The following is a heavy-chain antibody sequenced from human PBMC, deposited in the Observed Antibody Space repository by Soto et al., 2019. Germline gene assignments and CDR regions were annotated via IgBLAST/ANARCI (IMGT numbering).Heavy chain of an antibody. CDR2: INPSGGYT. J-gene: IGHJ6*02. CDR1: GYTFTTYY. Sequence: QVQLVQSGAEVKKPGASVKVSCQTSGYTFTTYYIHWVRQAPGQGLAWMGIINPSGGYTKYSKKFQNRVTMTRDGVTKIVYMEPSSLTSEDTAVYFCARSRSMGDWSASVTTYASGMDVWGQGTTVTVSS. V-gene: IGHV1-46*01. D-gene: IGHD3-3*01. CDR3: ARSRSMGDWSASVTTYASGMDV.